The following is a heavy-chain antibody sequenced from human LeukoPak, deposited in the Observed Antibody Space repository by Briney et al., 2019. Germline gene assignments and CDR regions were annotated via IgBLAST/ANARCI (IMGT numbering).Heavy chain of an antibody. CDR2: IRSKPYGGTT. V-gene: IGHV3-49*03. CDR3: TRGYDVLTGLSYFDY. Sequence: PGRSLRLSCTASGFTFGDYAMSWFRQAPGNGLEWVGFIRSKPYGGTTEYAASVKGRFTISRDDSKTIAYLQMNSLKTEDTSVYYCTRGYDVLTGLSYFDYWGQGALVTVSS. J-gene: IGHJ4*02. D-gene: IGHD3-9*01. CDR1: GFTFGDYA.